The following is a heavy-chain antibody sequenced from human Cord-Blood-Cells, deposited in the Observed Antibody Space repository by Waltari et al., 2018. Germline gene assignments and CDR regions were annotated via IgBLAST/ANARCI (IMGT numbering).Heavy chain of an antibody. D-gene: IGHD6-13*01. CDR1: GGSISSSSYY. CDR2: IYYSGST. Sequence: QLQLQESGPGLVKPSETLSLTCTASGGSISSSSYYWGWFRQPPGKGLEWIGSIYYSGSTYYNPSLKSRVTISVDTSKNQFSLKLSSVTAADTAVYYCARRDSSSWYYYYYGMDVWGQGTTVTVSS. CDR3: ARRDSSSWYYYYYGMDV. V-gene: IGHV4-39*01. J-gene: IGHJ6*02.